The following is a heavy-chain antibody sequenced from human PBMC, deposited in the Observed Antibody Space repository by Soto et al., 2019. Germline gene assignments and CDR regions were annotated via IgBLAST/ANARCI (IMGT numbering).Heavy chain of an antibody. CDR2: IYWDDDK. D-gene: IGHD5-12*01. Sequence: QITLKESGPTLVKPTQTLTLTCTFSGFSLSTSGVGVGWIHQPPGKALEWLALIYWDDDKRHSPSLKSRLTITKDTSKNQVVLTMTNMDPVDTATYYCAHRRRYSGYDEYYFDYWGQGTLVTVSS. J-gene: IGHJ4*02. V-gene: IGHV2-5*02. CDR1: GFSLSTSGVG. CDR3: AHRRRYSGYDEYYFDY.